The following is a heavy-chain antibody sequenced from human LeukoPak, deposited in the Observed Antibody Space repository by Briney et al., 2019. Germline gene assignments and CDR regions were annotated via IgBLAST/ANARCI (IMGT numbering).Heavy chain of an antibody. J-gene: IGHJ5*02. V-gene: IGHV1-2*02. CDR3: ARDFRIVPAARFDP. CDR1: GYTFTGYY. D-gene: IGHD2-2*01. CDR2: INPNSGGT. Sequence: ASVKVSCKASGYTFTGYYMHWVRQAPGQGLEWMGWINPNSGGTNYAQKFQGRVTMTRDTSISTAYMELRSLRSDDTAVYYCARDFRIVPAARFDPWGQGTLVTVSS.